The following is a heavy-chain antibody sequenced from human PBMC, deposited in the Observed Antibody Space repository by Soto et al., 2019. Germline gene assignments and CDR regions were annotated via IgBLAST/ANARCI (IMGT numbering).Heavy chain of an antibody. CDR2: IGTAGDT. J-gene: IGHJ3*02. V-gene: IGHV3-13*01. D-gene: IGHD2-15*01. Sequence: GGSLRLSCAASGFTFSSYDMHWVRQATGKGLEWVSAIGTAGDTYYPGSVKGRFTISRENAKNSLYPQMNSLRAGDTAVYYCARGPTEYCSGGSCYRDGAFDIWGQGTMVTVSS. CDR3: ARGPTEYCSGGSCYRDGAFDI. CDR1: GFTFSSYD.